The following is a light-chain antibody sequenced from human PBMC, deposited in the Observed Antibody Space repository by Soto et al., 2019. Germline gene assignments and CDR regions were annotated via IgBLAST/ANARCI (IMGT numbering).Light chain of an antibody. CDR3: QQRSNFLFT. CDR2: DAS. Sequence: EIVLTQSPATLSLSPGERATLSCRASQSVSSYLAWYQQKPGQAPRLLIYDASNRATGIPARFSGSGSGTDLTLTISSLEPEDFAVYYCQQRSNFLFTFGPGTKVDI. CDR1: QSVSSY. J-gene: IGKJ3*01. V-gene: IGKV3-11*01.